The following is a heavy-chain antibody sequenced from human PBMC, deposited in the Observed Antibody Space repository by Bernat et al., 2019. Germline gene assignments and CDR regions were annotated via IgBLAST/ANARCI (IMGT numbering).Heavy chain of an antibody. D-gene: IGHD6-6*01. CDR1: GFTFSSYG. J-gene: IGHJ6*02. CDR2: ISYDGRNK. Sequence: QVQLVESGGGVVQPGRSLRLSCAASGFTFSSYGMHWVRQAPGKGLEWVAVISYDGRNKYYADSVKGRFTISRDNSKNTLYLQMNSLRAEDTAVYYCAKGIAARYYYYGMDVWGQGTTVTVSS. V-gene: IGHV3-30*18. CDR3: AKGIAARYYYYGMDV.